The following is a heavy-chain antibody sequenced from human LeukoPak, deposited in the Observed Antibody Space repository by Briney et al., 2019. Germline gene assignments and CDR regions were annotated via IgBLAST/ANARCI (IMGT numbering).Heavy chain of an antibody. CDR3: ASGDRVIWSGYNPLSYYMDV. V-gene: IGHV3-23*01. CDR2: ISGSGGTT. Sequence: GGSLRLSCAASGFTFSSYAMSWVRQAPGKGLEWVSAISGSGGTTYYADSVKGRFTISRDNSKNTLYVEMNSLRAEDTAVYYCASGDRVIWSGYNPLSYYMDVWGKGTTVTVSS. CDR1: GFTFSSYA. J-gene: IGHJ6*03. D-gene: IGHD3-3*01.